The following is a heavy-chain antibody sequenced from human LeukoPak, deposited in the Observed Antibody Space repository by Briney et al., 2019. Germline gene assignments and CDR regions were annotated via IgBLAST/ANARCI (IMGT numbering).Heavy chain of an antibody. J-gene: IGHJ1*01. D-gene: IGHD3-22*01. Sequence: GGSLRLSCVVSDFIFSSYAMSWVRQVPGKGLEWVSVISGSGVSTNYADSVKGRFTISRDNSKNTLYLQMNSLRAEDTAVYYCTKDITVQIWLLGFNSWGQGTLVTVSS. V-gene: IGHV3-23*01. CDR3: TKDITVQIWLLGFNS. CDR2: ISGSGVST. CDR1: DFIFSSYA.